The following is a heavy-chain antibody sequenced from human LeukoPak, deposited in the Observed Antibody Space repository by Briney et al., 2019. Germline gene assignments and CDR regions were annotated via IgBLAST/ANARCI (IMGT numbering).Heavy chain of an antibody. CDR2: IYENGGTT. CDR3: AKDFRIGYSAHFDY. V-gene: IGHV3-23*01. J-gene: IGHJ4*02. Sequence: GGSLRLSCVGSGFTFRSHAMSWVRQAPEKGLEFASGIYENGGTTYYADFVKGRFSISRDNSKNTLYLQMDSLRGEDTAVYYCAKDFRIGYSAHFDYWGQGTLVTASS. D-gene: IGHD2-21*01. CDR1: GFTFRSHA.